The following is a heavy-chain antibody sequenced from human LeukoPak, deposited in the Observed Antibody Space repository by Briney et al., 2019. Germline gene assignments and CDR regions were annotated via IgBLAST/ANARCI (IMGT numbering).Heavy chain of an antibody. V-gene: IGHV4-38-2*02. D-gene: IGHD1-26*01. Sequence: PSETLSLTCTVSGYSISSGYYWGWIRQPPGKGLEWIGSIYHSGSTYYNPSLKSRVTISVDTSKNQFSLKLSSVTAADTAVYYCAREGAGGDDYWGQGTLVTVSS. CDR1: GYSISSGYY. CDR2: IYHSGST. J-gene: IGHJ4*02. CDR3: AREGAGGDDY.